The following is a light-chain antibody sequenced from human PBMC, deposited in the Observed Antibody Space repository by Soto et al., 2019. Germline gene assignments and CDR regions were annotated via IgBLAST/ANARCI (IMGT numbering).Light chain of an antibody. CDR2: EVT. CDR1: SSDIGAYDY. J-gene: IGLJ1*01. V-gene: IGLV2-8*01. Sequence: QSVLTQPASASGSPGQSVTISCTGTSSDIGAYDYVSSYQQHPGKVPKLIIYEVTKRPSGVPDRFSASTSGNTASLTVSGLQAEDEADYYCSSPADVNNFYVFGTRTKVTVL. CDR3: SSPADVNNFYV.